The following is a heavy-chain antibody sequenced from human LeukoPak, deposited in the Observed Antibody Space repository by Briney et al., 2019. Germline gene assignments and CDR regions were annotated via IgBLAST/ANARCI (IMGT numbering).Heavy chain of an antibody. V-gene: IGHV4-39*01. CDR2: IYYSGNT. CDR3: ARQTGSGLFILP. J-gene: IGHJ4*02. Sequence: SETLSLTCTVSGVSISSSKSYWGWIRQPPGKGLEWIGSIYYSGNTYYNASLKSQVSISIDTSKNQFSLRLTSVTAADTAVYYCARQTGSGLFILPGGQGTLVTVSS. CDR1: GVSISSSKSY. D-gene: IGHD3/OR15-3a*01.